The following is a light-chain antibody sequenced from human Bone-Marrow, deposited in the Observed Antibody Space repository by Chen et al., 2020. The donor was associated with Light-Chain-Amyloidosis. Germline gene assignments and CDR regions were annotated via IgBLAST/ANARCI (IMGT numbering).Light chain of an antibody. CDR1: NIGSTS. Sequence: SYVLTQPSSVSVAPGQTATIACGGNNIGSTSVHWYQQTPGQAPLLVVYDDSDRPSWIPERLSGSNSGNTATLTISRVEAGYQADYYCQVWDMSSDRPVFGGGTKLTVL. V-gene: IGLV3-21*02. CDR3: QVWDMSSDRPV. J-gene: IGLJ3*02. CDR2: DDS.